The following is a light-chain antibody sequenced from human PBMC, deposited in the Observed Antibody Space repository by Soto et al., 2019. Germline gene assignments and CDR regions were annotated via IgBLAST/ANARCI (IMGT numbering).Light chain of an antibody. V-gene: IGLV2-8*01. CDR3: SSYAGSHNLI. Sequence: QSALTQPPSASGSPGQSVTISCTGTSSDVGGYNYVSWYQQHPGNAPKLMIYEVTKRPSGVPDRFSGSKSGNTASLTVSGLQAEDEADYYCSSYAGSHNLIFGGGTKVTVL. CDR2: EVT. J-gene: IGLJ2*01. CDR1: SSDVGGYNY.